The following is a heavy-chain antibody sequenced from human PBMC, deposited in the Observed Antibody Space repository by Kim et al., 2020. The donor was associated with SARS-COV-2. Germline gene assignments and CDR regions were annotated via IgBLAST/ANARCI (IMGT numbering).Heavy chain of an antibody. CDR2: IDWDDDK. J-gene: IGHJ3*02. CDR3: ARMYSSSWYVTDGAFDI. CDR1: GFSLSTSGMC. V-gene: IGHV2-70*11. D-gene: IGHD6-13*01. Sequence: SGPTLVNPTQTLTLTCTFSGFSLSTSGMCVSWIRQPPGKALEWLARIDWDDDKYYSTSLKTRLTISKDTSKNQVVLTMTNMDPVDTATYYCARMYSSSWYVTDGAFDIWGQGTMVTVSS.